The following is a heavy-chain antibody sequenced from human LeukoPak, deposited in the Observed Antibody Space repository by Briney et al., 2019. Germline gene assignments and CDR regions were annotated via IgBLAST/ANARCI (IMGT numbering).Heavy chain of an antibody. CDR3: AKPGGMYYYDSSGYNTPGYFDF. Sequence: GGSLRLSCAASGFTFSSFAMTWVRQAPGKGLEWVSVISGNDGSTYYADSVKGRFTISRDNSKNTLYLQMNSLRAEDTAVYYCAKPGGMYYYDSSGYNTPGYFDFWGQGTLVTVSS. CDR1: GFTFSSFA. CDR2: ISGNDGST. V-gene: IGHV3-23*01. J-gene: IGHJ4*02. D-gene: IGHD3-22*01.